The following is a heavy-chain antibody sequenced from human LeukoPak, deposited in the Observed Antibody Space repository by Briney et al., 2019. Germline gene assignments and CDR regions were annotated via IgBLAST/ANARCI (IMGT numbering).Heavy chain of an antibody. Sequence: ASVKVSCKASGYIFADYYMHWVRQAPGHGLEWMGWINPNSGGTNYAQKLQGRVTMTRDTSISTAYMELSRLRSDDTAVYYCARGLVRWLADYYYYYGMDVWGQGTTVTVSS. CDR1: GYIFADYY. J-gene: IGHJ6*02. CDR2: INPNSGGT. V-gene: IGHV1-2*02. CDR3: ARGLVRWLADYYYYYGMDV. D-gene: IGHD6-19*01.